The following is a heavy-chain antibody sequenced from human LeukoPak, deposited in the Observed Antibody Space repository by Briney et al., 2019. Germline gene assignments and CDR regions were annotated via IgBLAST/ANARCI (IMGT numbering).Heavy chain of an antibody. CDR2: IIPIFGTA. D-gene: IGHD5-18*01. CDR3: ARGNVDTAMVIDY. J-gene: IGHJ4*02. CDR1: GGTFSSYA. Sequence: ASVKVSCKAYGGTFSSYAISWVRQAPGQGLEWMGGIIPIFGTANYAQKFQGRVTITADESTSTAYMELSSLRSEDTAVYYCARGNVDTAMVIDYWGQGTLVTVSS. V-gene: IGHV1-69*13.